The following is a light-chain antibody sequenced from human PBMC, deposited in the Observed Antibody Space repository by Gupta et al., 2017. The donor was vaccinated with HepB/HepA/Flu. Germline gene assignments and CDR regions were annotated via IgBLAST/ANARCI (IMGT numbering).Light chain of an antibody. CDR2: AAS. CDR1: QSISSY. V-gene: IGKV1-39*01. J-gene: IGKJ2*02. CDR3: QQSYSTPRT. Sequence: DIQMTQSPSSLSASVGDRVTITCRASQSISSYLNWYQQKPGKAPKLLIYAASSLQSGVPSRFSGSGSGTXFTLTIXSLQPEDFATYYCQQSYSTPRTFGXGTKLEIK.